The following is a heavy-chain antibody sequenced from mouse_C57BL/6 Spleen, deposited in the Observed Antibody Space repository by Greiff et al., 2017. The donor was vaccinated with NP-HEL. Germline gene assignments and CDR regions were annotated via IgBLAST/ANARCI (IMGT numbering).Heavy chain of an antibody. CDR1: GFSFNTYA. CDR3: VRHRDYGSSYFDY. CDR2: IRSKSNNYAT. J-gene: IGHJ2*01. Sequence: EVLLVESGGGLVQPKGSLKLSCAASGFSFNTYAMNWVRQAPGKGLEWVARIRSKSNNYATYYADSVKDRFTISRDDSESMLYLQMNNLKTEDTAMYYCVRHRDYGSSYFDYWGQGTTLTVSS. V-gene: IGHV10-1*01. D-gene: IGHD1-1*01.